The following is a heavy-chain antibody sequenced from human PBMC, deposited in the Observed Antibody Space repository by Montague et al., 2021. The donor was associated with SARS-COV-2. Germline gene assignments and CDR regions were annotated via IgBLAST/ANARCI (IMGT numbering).Heavy chain of an antibody. CDR3: VKGSGYP. J-gene: IGHJ5*02. CDR2: IYDSGST. CDR1: GDSVISEKYY. V-gene: IGHV4-61*01. D-gene: IGHD3-22*01. Sequence: SETLSLTCTVTGDSVISEKYYWSWIRQPPGKGLEWIGFIYDSGSTSYNPSLHSRVTITIDTSKNQFSLNLMSVTPADTAVYYCVKGSGYPWGQGTLVTVS.